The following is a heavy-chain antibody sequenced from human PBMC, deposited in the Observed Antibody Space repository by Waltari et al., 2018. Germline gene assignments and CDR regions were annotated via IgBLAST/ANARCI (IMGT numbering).Heavy chain of an antibody. J-gene: IGHJ5*02. V-gene: IGHV1-2*06. D-gene: IGHD2-15*01. CDR3: ARVNGGGYFFGGTYYDESNWFDP. Sequence: QVQLVQSGAEVKKPGASVKVSCKASGYTFTGYYIYWVRQAPGQGLEWMGRINPNSGGTNYAQKFQGRITLTRDTSISPAYMELSSLTSDDTAMDYCARVNGGGYFFGGTYYDESNWFDPWGQGTLVTVSS. CDR2: INPNSGGT. CDR1: GYTFTGYY.